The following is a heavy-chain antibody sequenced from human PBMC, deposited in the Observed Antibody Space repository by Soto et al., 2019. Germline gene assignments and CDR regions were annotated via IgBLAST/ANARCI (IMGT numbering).Heavy chain of an antibody. Sequence: QVQLQQWGAGLLKPSETLSLTYAVYGGSFSGYYWSWIRQPPGKGLEWIGEINHSGSTNYNPSLKSRVTISVDTSKNQFSLKLSSVTAADTAVYYCARVSLSSWFDPWGQGTLVTVSS. V-gene: IGHV4-34*01. D-gene: IGHD2-2*01. CDR3: ARVSLSSWFDP. CDR1: GGSFSGYY. J-gene: IGHJ5*02. CDR2: INHSGST.